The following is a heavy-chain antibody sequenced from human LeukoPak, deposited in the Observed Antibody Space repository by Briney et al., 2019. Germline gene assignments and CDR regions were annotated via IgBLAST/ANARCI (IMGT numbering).Heavy chain of an antibody. D-gene: IGHD6-19*01. Sequence: SETLSLTCTVSGGSISRYYWSWIRQPAGKGLEWIGRIYTSGSTNYNPSLKSRVTMSVDTSKNQFSLKLSSVTAADTAVYYCAGVDYCRSGWRRTWFDRWGQGTLVTVSS. CDR3: AGVDYCRSGWRRTWFDR. CDR2: IYTSGST. V-gene: IGHV4-4*07. J-gene: IGHJ5*02. CDR1: GGSISRYY.